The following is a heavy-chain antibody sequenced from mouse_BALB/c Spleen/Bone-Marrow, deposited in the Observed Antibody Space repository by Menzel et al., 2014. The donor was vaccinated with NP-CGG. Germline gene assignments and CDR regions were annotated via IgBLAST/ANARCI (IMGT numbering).Heavy chain of an antibody. CDR2: VNPNIGGA. Sequence: EVQVVESGPELVKPGASVMISCKTSGYTFTDYTIHWVTQSLGKCLEWIGNVNPNIGGANYNQKFKGKVTLTLDKSSRTAYMELRGLTFEDSAVYYCARGRHSDVWGAGTTVTVSS. V-gene: IGHV1-22*01. J-gene: IGHJ1*01. CDR3: ARGRHSDV. CDR1: GYTFTDYT.